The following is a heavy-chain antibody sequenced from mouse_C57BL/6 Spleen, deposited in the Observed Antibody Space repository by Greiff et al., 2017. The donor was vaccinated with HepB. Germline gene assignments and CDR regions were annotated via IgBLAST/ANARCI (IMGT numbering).Heavy chain of an antibody. V-gene: IGHV1-18*01. CDR2: INPNNGGT. CDR1: GYTFTDYN. CDR3: ASSSTLYYYAMDY. Sequence: EVQLQQSGPELVKPGASVKIPCKASGYTFTDYNMDWVKQSHGKSLEWIGDINPNNGGTIYNQKFKGKATLTVDKSSSTAYMELRSLTSEYTAVYYCASSSTLYYYAMDYWGQGTSVTVSS. J-gene: IGHJ4*01. D-gene: IGHD1-1*01.